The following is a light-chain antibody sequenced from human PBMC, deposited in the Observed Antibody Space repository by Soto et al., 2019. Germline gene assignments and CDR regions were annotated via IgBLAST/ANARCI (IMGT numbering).Light chain of an antibody. CDR3: QQYGNSPT. Sequence: EIGLTQSPGTLSLSPGESATLSCRASQSVSAGYFAWYQQKPGQAPRLIIYETSSKMTGIPDRFSGSGSGTEFTLTIGRLEPEDFAVYYCQQYGNSPTFGQGTKVDIK. V-gene: IGKV3-20*01. CDR1: QSVSAGY. CDR2: ETS. J-gene: IGKJ1*01.